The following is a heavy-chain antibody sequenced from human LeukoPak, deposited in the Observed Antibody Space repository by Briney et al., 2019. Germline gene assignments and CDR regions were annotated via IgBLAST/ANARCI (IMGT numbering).Heavy chain of an antibody. Sequence: GESLKISCKGSGYSFTSYWIGWVRQMPGKGLECIGIIYPGDSDTRYSPSFQGQVTISADKSISTAYLQWSSLKASDTAMYYCARLLGYCSGGSCYPDTFDYWGQGTLVTVSS. D-gene: IGHD2-15*01. CDR1: GYSFTSYW. CDR2: IYPGDSDT. V-gene: IGHV5-51*01. J-gene: IGHJ4*02. CDR3: ARLLGYCSGGSCYPDTFDY.